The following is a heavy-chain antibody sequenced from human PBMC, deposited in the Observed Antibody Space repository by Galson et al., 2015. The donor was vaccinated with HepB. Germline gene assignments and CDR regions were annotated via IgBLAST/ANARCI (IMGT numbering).Heavy chain of an antibody. V-gene: IGHV3-30-3*01. J-gene: IGHJ4*02. Sequence: SLRLSCAASGFTFSSYAMHWVRQAPGKGLEWVAVISYDGSNKYYADSVKGRFTISRDNAKNSLYLQMNSLRVEDTALYYCAKDHLGPGNSFDYWGQGTLVTVSS. D-gene: IGHD3-10*01. CDR2: ISYDGSNK. CDR1: GFTFSSYA. CDR3: AKDHLGPGNSFDY.